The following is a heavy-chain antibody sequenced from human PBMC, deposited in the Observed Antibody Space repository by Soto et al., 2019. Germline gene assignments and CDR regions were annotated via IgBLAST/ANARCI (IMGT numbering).Heavy chain of an antibody. V-gene: IGHV1-2*04. CDR3: ARDPGIAAAGYYYYYGMDV. D-gene: IGHD6-13*01. Sequence: ASVKVSCKASGYTFNSYYMHWVRQAPGQGLEWMGWINPNSGGTNYAQKFQGWVTMTRDTSISTAYMELSRLRSDDTAVYYCARDPGIAAAGYYYYYGMDVWGQGTTVTVSS. CDR1: GYTFNSYY. J-gene: IGHJ6*02. CDR2: INPNSGGT.